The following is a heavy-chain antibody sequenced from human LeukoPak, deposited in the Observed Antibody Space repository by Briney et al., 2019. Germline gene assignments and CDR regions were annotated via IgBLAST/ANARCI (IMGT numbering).Heavy chain of an antibody. Sequence: GGSLRLSCVASGYTFSTYPMTWVRQAPGKGLEWVSAISSGGGTTYYADSVKGRFTISRDNSKNTLYLQLNSLRAEDTAVYYCVRGLGGPDFWGQGTLVTASS. V-gene: IGHV3-23*01. CDR2: ISSGGGTT. CDR1: GYTFSTYP. J-gene: IGHJ4*02. D-gene: IGHD2-15*01. CDR3: VRGLGGPDF.